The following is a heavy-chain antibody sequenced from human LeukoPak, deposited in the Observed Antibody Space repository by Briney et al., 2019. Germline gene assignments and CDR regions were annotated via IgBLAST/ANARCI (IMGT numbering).Heavy chain of an antibody. CDR3: ARHHYSSGWSTFWFDP. V-gene: IGHV4-4*09. Sequence: SETLSLTCTVSGGSISSYYWSWIRQPPGKGLEWIGYIYTSGSTNYNPSLKSRVTISVDTSKNQFSLKLSSVTAADTAVYYCARHHYSSGWSTFWFDPWGQGTRVTVSS. CDR1: GGSISSYY. D-gene: IGHD6-19*01. CDR2: IYTSGST. J-gene: IGHJ5*02.